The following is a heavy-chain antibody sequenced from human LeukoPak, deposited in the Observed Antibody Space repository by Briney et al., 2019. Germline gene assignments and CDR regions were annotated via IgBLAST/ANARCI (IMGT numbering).Heavy chain of an antibody. CDR2: IYTSGST. J-gene: IGHJ3*02. CDR1: GGSISSYY. CDR3: ARDLMYPGTTELDAFDI. D-gene: IGHD1-7*01. Sequence: PSETLSLTCTVSGGSISSYYWSWIRQPAGKGLEWIGRIYTSGSTNYNPSLKSRVTMSVDTSKNQFSLKLSSVTAADTAVYYCARDLMYPGTTELDAFDIWGQGTMVTVSS. V-gene: IGHV4-4*07.